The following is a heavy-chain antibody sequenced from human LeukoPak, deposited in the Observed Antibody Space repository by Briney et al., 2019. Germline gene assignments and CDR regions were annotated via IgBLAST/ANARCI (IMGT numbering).Heavy chain of an antibody. Sequence: GGSLRLSCAASGFTFSTYWMTWVRQAPGKALEWVASIKKDGSEIYCLDSVKGRFIDPRDNAQNSLTLQMNSLRAEDTAVYYWARARVNLDYWGRGTRVTVP. J-gene: IGHJ4*02. CDR2: IKKDGSEI. V-gene: IGHV3-7*05. D-gene: IGHD1-14*01. CDR3: ARARVNLDY. CDR1: GFTFSTYW.